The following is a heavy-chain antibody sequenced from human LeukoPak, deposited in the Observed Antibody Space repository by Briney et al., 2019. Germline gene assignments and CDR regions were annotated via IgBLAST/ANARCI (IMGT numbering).Heavy chain of an antibody. Sequence: GGSLRLSCAASGFTFRSYAMSWVRQAPRKGLEWVSAISGSGGSTYYADSVKGRFTIARDNSKNTLYLQMSSLRAEDTAVYYCAKDQPRMAAAGIDDYWGQGTLVTVSS. D-gene: IGHD6-13*01. V-gene: IGHV3-23*01. J-gene: IGHJ4*02. CDR1: GFTFRSYA. CDR2: ISGSGGST. CDR3: AKDQPRMAAAGIDDY.